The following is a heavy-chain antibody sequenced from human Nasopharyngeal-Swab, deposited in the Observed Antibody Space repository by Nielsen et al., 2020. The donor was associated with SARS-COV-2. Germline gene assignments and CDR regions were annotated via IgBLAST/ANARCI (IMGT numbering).Heavy chain of an antibody. CDR3: AREVVVSSGGYNWFDP. J-gene: IGHJ5*02. Sequence: GGSLRLSCAASGFTFSSYSMNWVRQAPGKGLEWVSYISSSSSSTIYYADSVKGRFTISRDNAKNSLYLQMNSLRAEDTAVYYCAREVVVSSGGYNWFDPWGQGTLVTVSS. V-gene: IGHV3-48*01. CDR2: ISSSSSSTI. CDR1: GFTFSSYS. D-gene: IGHD2-15*01.